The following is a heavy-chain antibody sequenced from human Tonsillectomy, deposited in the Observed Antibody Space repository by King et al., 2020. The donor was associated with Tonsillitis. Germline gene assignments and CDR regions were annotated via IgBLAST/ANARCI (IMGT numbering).Heavy chain of an antibody. CDR1: GFTFSDYY. Sequence: VQLVESGGGLVKPGGSLRLSCAASGFTFSDYYMSWIRQAPGKGLEWVSYISSSGSTIYYADSVKGRFTISRDNAKNSLYLQMNSLRAEDTAVYYCARVVTVIVVVSDTFGWFDPWGQGTLVTVSS. J-gene: IGHJ5*02. CDR3: ARVVTVIVVVSDTFGWFDP. CDR2: ISSSGSTI. V-gene: IGHV3-11*01. D-gene: IGHD3-22*01.